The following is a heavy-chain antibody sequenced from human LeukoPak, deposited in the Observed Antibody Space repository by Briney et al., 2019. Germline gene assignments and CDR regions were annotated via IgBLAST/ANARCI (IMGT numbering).Heavy chain of an antibody. V-gene: IGHV3-21*04. CDR2: ISSSSSYI. Sequence: GGSLRLSCAASGFTFSSYSMNWVRQAPGKGLEWVSSISSSSSYIYYADSVKGRFTISRDNAKNSLYLQMNSLRAEDTAVYYCVRDKIAGATKNDFWGQGILVTVSS. J-gene: IGHJ4*02. D-gene: IGHD1-26*01. CDR3: VRDKIAGATKNDF. CDR1: GFTFSSYS.